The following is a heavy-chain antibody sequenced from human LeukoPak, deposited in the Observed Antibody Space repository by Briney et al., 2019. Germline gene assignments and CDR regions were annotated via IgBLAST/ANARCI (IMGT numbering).Heavy chain of an antibody. CDR1: GFTVSSNY. J-gene: IGHJ4*02. V-gene: IGHV3-53*01. CDR3: ARLTIVNYYFDY. D-gene: IGHD3-9*01. Sequence: GGSLRLSCAASGFTVSSNYMSWVRQAPGKGLEWVSVIYSGSSTYYADSVKGRFTISRDNSKNTLYLQINSLRAEDTAVYYCARLTIVNYYFDYWGQGTLVTVSS. CDR2: IYSGSST.